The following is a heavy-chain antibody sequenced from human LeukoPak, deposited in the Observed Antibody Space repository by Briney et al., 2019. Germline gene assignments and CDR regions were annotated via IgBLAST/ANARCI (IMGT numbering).Heavy chain of an antibody. D-gene: IGHD6-19*01. J-gene: IGHJ4*02. CDR2: INHSGST. Sequence: SETLSLTCAVYGGSFSGYYRSWIRQPPGKGLEWIGEINHSGSTNYNPSLKSRVTISVDTSKNQFSLKLSSVTAADTAVYYCARVVVGYSSGWFDYWGQGTLVTVSS. CDR3: ARVVVGYSSGWFDY. V-gene: IGHV4-34*01. CDR1: GGSFSGYY.